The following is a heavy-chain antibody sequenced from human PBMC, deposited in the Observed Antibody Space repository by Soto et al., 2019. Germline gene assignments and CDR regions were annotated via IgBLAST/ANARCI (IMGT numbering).Heavy chain of an antibody. Sequence: SVKVSCKASGGTFSSYAISWVRQAPGQGLEWMGGIIPIFGTANYAQKFQGRVTITADESTSTAYMELSSLRSEDTAVYYCARDRRDGYNSYYYYGMDVWGQGTTVTVSS. J-gene: IGHJ6*02. V-gene: IGHV1-69*13. CDR3: ARDRRDGYNSYYYYGMDV. CDR1: GGTFSSYA. D-gene: IGHD5-12*01. CDR2: IIPIFGTA.